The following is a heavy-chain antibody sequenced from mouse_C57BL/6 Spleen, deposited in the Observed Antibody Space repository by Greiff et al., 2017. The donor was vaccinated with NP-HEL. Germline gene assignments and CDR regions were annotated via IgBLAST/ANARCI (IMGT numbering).Heavy chain of an antibody. CDR2: INPNNGGT. CDR1: GYTFTDYN. D-gene: IGHD1-1*01. Sequence: VQLKQSGPELVKPGASVKIPCKASGYTFTDYNMDWVKQSHGKSLEWIGDINPNNGGTIYNQKFKGKATLTVDKSSSTAYMELRSLTSEDTAVYYCARIDYYGSSSWFAYWGQGTLVTVSA. V-gene: IGHV1-18*01. CDR3: ARIDYYGSSSWFAY. J-gene: IGHJ3*01.